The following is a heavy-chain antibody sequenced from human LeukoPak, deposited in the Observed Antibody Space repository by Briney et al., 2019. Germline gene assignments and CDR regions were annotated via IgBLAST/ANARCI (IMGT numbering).Heavy chain of an antibody. Sequence: SQTLSLTCTVSGGSFSSANYYWSWIRQHPGKGLEWIEYISYSGITYYNPSLKSRVTISVDTSKSQFSLKLSSVTAADTAVYYCARRNYYDSSGYYPNYFDYWGQGTLVTVSS. J-gene: IGHJ4*02. CDR2: ISYSGIT. CDR1: GGSFSSANYY. V-gene: IGHV4-31*03. D-gene: IGHD3-22*01. CDR3: ARRNYYDSSGYYPNYFDY.